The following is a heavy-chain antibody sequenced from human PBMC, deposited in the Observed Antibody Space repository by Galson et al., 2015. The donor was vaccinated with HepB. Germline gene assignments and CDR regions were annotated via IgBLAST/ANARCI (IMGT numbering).Heavy chain of an antibody. Sequence: SLRLSCAASGFTFSSYSMNWVGQAPGEGLEWVSSISSSSSYIYYADSVKGRFTISRDNAKNSLYLQMNSLRAEDTAVYYCARARGSGTETGSGAFDIWGQGTMVTVSS. CDR1: GFTFSSYS. D-gene: IGHD3-16*01. J-gene: IGHJ3*02. V-gene: IGHV3-21*01. CDR2: ISSSSSYI. CDR3: ARARGSGTETGSGAFDI.